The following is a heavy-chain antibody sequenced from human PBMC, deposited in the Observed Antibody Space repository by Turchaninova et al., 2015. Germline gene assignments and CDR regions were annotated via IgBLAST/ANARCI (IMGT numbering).Heavy chain of an antibody. D-gene: IGHD5-18*01. CDR1: GYSISSGYY. CDR3: GRHGYSYGSY. Sequence: QVQLQESGPGLVEPSETLSLTCAVSGYSISSGYYWGWIRQPPGKGLEWIGSIDRTGSTYYNPSLKRRVTISGDTSKNQFSLKRGSVTAADTAVYYCGRHGYSYGSYWGQGTLVTVSS. J-gene: IGHJ4*02. V-gene: IGHV4-38-2*01. CDR2: IDRTGST.